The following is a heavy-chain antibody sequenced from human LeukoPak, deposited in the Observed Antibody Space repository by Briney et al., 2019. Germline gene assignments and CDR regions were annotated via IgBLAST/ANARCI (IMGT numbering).Heavy chain of an antibody. D-gene: IGHD3-3*01. V-gene: IGHV3-30*18. CDR2: ISYDGSNK. CDR3: VKGRDDFWSGYPYYFDY. Sequence: QPVRSLRLSCAASGFTFSSYGMHWVRQAPGKGLEWVAVISYDGSNKYYADSVKGRFTISRDNSKNTLYLQMSSLRAEDTAVYYCVKGRDDFWSGYPYYFDYWGQGTLVTVSS. CDR1: GFTFSSYG. J-gene: IGHJ4*02.